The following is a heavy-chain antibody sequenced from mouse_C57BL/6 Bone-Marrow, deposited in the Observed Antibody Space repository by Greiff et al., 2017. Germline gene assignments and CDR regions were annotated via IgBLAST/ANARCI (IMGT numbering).Heavy chain of an antibody. Sequence: QVQLQQPGAELVKPGASVKLSCKASGYTFTSYWMHWVKQRPGRGLGWIGRIDPNSGGTKYNEKFKSKATLTVDKPSSTAYMQLSSLTSEDSAVYSCARSGDYYSNYLAWFAYWGQGTLVTVSA. D-gene: IGHD2-5*01. CDR2: IDPNSGGT. V-gene: IGHV1-72*01. CDR1: GYTFTSYW. CDR3: ARSGDYYSNYLAWFAY. J-gene: IGHJ3*01.